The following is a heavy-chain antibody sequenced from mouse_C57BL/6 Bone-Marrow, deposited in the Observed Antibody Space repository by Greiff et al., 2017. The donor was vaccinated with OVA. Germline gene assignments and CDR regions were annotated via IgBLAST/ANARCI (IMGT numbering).Heavy chain of an antibody. CDR3: TSNWYYAMDY. Sequence: EVQRVESGAELVRPGASVKLSCTASGFNIKDDYMHWVKQRPEQGLEWIGWIDPENGDTEYASKFQGKATITADTSSNTAYLQLSSLTSEDTAVYYCTSNWYYAMDYWGQGTSVTVSS. V-gene: IGHV14-4*01. CDR1: GFNIKDDY. CDR2: IDPENGDT. J-gene: IGHJ4*01. D-gene: IGHD4-1*01.